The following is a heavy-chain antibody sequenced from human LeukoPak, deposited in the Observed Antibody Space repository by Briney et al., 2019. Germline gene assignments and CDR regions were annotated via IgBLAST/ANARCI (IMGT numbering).Heavy chain of an antibody. D-gene: IGHD7-27*01. J-gene: IGHJ4*02. V-gene: IGHV3-48*01. CDR2: ISSSSSTI. Sequence: SGGSLRLSCAASGFTFSSYSMNWVRQAPGKGLEWVSYISSSSSTIYYADSVKGRFTISRDNAKNSLYLQMNSLRAEDTAVYYCARDENWGSRVADHWGQGTLVTVSS. CDR1: GFTFSSYS. CDR3: ARDENWGSRVADH.